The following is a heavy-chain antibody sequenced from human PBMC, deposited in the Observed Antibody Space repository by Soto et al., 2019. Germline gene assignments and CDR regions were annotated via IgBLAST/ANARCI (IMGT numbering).Heavy chain of an antibody. D-gene: IGHD2-21*01. CDR1: GFAISSYS. CDR3: TRGRSVIANDDFEY. V-gene: IGHV3-30-3*01. CDR2: MSFDGNSK. Sequence: QVQLVESGGGVAQPGTSLRLSCAASGFAISSYSMHWVRQAPGKGLEWVAAMSFDGNSKYFADSVKGRFMISRDTSKNTWSLEMESLGAEDSALYHCTRGRSVIANDDFEYWGQGTQVTVSS. J-gene: IGHJ4*02.